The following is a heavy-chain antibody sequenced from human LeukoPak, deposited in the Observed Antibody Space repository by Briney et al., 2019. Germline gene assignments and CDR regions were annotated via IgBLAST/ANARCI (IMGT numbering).Heavy chain of an antibody. CDR1: GGTFSSYA. V-gene: IGHV1-69*04. CDR3: ARGSPAVAARRDYGMDV. CDR2: IIPILGIA. Sequence: SVKVSCKASGGTFSSYAISWVRQAPGQGLEWMGRIIPILGIANYAQKFQGRVTITADKSTSTAYMELSSLRSEDTAVYYRARGSPAVAARRDYGMDVWGQGTTVTVSS. D-gene: IGHD2-15*01. J-gene: IGHJ6*02.